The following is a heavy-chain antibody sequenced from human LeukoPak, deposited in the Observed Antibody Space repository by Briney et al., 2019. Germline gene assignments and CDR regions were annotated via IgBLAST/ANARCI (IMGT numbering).Heavy chain of an antibody. V-gene: IGHV3-30*18. Sequence: GGSLRLSCAASGFTFSSYGMHWVRQAPGKGLEWVAVISYDGSNKYYADSVKGRFTISRDNSKNTLYLQMNSLRAEDTAVYYCAKDQRGGWENYYYYMDVWGKGTTVTVSS. CDR1: GFTFSSYG. J-gene: IGHJ6*03. CDR2: ISYDGSNK. CDR3: AKDQRGGWENYYYYMDV. D-gene: IGHD6-19*01.